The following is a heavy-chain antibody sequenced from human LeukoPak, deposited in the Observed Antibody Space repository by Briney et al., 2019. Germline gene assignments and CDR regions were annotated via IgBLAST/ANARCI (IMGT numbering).Heavy chain of an antibody. CDR1: GFTFGDYA. V-gene: IGHV3-49*04. Sequence: GRSLRLSCTASGFTFGDYAMSWVRQAPGKGLGWVGFIRSKAYGGTTEYAASVKGRFTISRDDSKSIAYLQMNSLKTEDTAVYYCTRSPILVVVTAIYDYWGQGTLVTVSS. CDR3: TRSPILVVVTAIYDY. D-gene: IGHD2-21*02. J-gene: IGHJ4*02. CDR2: IRSKAYGGTT.